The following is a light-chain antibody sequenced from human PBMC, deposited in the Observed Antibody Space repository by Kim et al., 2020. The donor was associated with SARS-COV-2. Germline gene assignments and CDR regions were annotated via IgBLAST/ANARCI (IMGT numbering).Light chain of an antibody. CDR2: RAS. CDR1: QYISTW. V-gene: IGKV1-5*03. CDR3: QHYYTYPYT. Sequence: DIQMTQSPSALSASVGDRVTITCRASQYISTWLAWYQQKPGKAPKVLIYRASSLQSGVPSRFSGSGSGTEFTFTISSLQPDDFATYYCQHYYTYPYTFGQGTKLEIK. J-gene: IGKJ2*01.